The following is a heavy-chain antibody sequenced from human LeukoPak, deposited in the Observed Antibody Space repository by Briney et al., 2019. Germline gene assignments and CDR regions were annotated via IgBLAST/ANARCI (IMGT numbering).Heavy chain of an antibody. D-gene: IGHD3-22*01. V-gene: IGHV4-59*11. CDR3: ARVFTMIDPRKNAFDI. Sequence: SETLSLTCTVSGGSISSHYWSWIRQPPGKGLEWIGYIYYSGSTNYNPSLKSRVTISVDTSKNQFSLKLSSVTAADTAVYYCARVFTMIDPRKNAFDIWGQGTMVTVSS. CDR2: IYYSGST. J-gene: IGHJ3*02. CDR1: GGSISSHY.